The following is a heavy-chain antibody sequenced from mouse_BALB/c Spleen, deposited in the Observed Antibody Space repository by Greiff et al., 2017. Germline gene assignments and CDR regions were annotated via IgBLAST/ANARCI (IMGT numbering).Heavy chain of an antibody. CDR3: ARYDYYFDY. Sequence: EVKLVESGGGLVKPGGSLKLSCAASGFTFSSFGMHWVRQAPEKGLEWVAYISSGSSTIYYADTVKGRFTISRDNPKNTLFLQMTSLRSEDTAMYYCARYDYYFDYWGQGTTLTVSS. V-gene: IGHV5-17*02. D-gene: IGHD2-4*01. CDR2: ISSGSSTI. J-gene: IGHJ2*01. CDR1: GFTFSSFG.